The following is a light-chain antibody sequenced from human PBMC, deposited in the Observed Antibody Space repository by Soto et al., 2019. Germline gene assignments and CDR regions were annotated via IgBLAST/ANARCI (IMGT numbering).Light chain of an antibody. CDR1: QSLLHSNGYNY. Sequence: DIVMTQSPLSLPVTPGEPASISCRSSQSLLHSNGYNYLDWYLQKPGQSPQLLISLGSNRASGVPDRFTGSGSGTEFTLTIISLQSEDSAVYYCQQYNDWPLPFGGGTKVDIX. J-gene: IGKJ4*01. CDR2: LGS. V-gene: IGKV2-28*01. CDR3: QQYNDWPLP.